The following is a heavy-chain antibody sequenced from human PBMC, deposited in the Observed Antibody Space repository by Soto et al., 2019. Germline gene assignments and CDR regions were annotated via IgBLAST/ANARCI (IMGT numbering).Heavy chain of an antibody. Sequence: QVQLVQSGAEVKKPGSSVKVSCKASGGTFSSYTISWVRQAPGQGLEWMGRIIPILGIANYAQNFQGRVXIXAXXSTNTAYMELSSLRSEDTAVYYCARVLPLSGPSDYWGQGTLVTVSS. V-gene: IGHV1-69*02. CDR2: IIPILGIA. CDR1: GGTFSSYT. CDR3: ARVLPLSGPSDY. D-gene: IGHD2-15*01. J-gene: IGHJ4*02.